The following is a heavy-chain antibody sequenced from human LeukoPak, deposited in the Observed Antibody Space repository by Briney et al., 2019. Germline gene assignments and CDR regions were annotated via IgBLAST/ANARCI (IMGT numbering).Heavy chain of an antibody. CDR2: VKQDGTEK. D-gene: IGHD2-2*01. CDR1: GFRFGRDW. J-gene: IGHJ1*01. V-gene: IGHV3-7*01. Sequence: GSLRLSCVASGFRFGRDWISWVRQAPGKGLEWVACVKQDGTEKNYVVSVWGRFTVSVDNGKNSLYLQMNSLRAEDAAKYYCATLDSTKSVLWGRGTAVIVSS. CDR3: ATLDSTKSVL.